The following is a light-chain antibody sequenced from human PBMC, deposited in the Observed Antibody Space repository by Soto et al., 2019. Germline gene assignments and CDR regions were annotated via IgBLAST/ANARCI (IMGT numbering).Light chain of an antibody. CDR3: SSYGGSNTFGV. CDR1: SSDVGGYNY. Sequence: QSALTQPPSASGSPGQSVTISCTGTSSDVGGYNYVSWYQQHPGKAPKLMIYEVSKRPSGVPDRFSGSKSGNTASLTVFGLQADDEADYYCSSYGGSNTFGVFGTGTKLTVL. CDR2: EVS. V-gene: IGLV2-8*01. J-gene: IGLJ1*01.